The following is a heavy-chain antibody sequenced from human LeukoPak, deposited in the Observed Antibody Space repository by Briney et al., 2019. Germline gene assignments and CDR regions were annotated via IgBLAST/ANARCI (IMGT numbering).Heavy chain of an antibody. J-gene: IGHJ6*02. Sequence: GGSLRLSCAASGFTFSSYWMHWVRQAPGKGLVWVSRINSDGSSTSYADSVKGRFTISRDNAKNTLYLQMNSLRAEDTAVYYCAKDRSSGWYGRDYYYYGMDVWGQRTTVTVSS. CDR3: AKDRSSGWYGRDYYYYGMDV. CDR2: INSDGSST. D-gene: IGHD6-19*01. V-gene: IGHV3-74*01. CDR1: GFTFSSYW.